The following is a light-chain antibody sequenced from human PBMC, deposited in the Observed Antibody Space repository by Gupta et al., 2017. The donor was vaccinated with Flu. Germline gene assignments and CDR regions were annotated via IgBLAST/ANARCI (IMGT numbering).Light chain of an antibody. V-gene: IGKV2-28*01. Sequence: DIVMTPSPLSLPVTPGESASISCRSSQSLLHSNGFNYLDWYLQKPGQSPQLLIYLGSNRASGVPDRFSGSGSGTDFTLKISRVEAEDVGVYYCRQALQTPFTFGQGTKVEIK. J-gene: IGKJ2*01. CDR2: LGS. CDR3: RQALQTPFT. CDR1: QSLLHSNGFNY.